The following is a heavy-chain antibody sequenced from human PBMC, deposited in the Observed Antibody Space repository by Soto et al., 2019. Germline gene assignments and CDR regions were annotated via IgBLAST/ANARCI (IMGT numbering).Heavy chain of an antibody. CDR1: GFTFSACA. D-gene: IGHD3-10*01. CDR3: AKEVXTAMTAITXWHFDL. Sequence: QVQLVESGGGVVQPGRSQRLSCAASGFTFSACAMHWVRQSPGKGLEWVAVISSDGRNYYYEDSVKGRFTISRDNSKNTLYLQMDSLRAEDTAVYYCAKEVXTAMTAITXWHFDLWGRGTLVTVSS. V-gene: IGHV3-30*18. J-gene: IGHJ2*01. CDR2: ISSDGRNY.